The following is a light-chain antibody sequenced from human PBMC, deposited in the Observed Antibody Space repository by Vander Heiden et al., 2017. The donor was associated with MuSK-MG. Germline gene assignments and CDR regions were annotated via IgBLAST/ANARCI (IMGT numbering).Light chain of an antibody. Sequence: DIQMTQPPSPLSASVGDRVTTTCRASQSIRRYLNWYQQKPGKAPKLLIDTISTLQSGVPSGFNGGGSGTDFALTISSLQPEDFATYSCQQSYTTTATFGQGTKVEIK. CDR1: QSIRRY. CDR2: TIS. CDR3: QQSYTTTAT. V-gene: IGKV1-39*01. J-gene: IGKJ1*01.